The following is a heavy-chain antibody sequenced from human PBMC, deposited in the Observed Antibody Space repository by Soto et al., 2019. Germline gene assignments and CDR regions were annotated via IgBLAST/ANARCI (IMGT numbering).Heavy chain of an antibody. CDR2: IYTSGST. V-gene: IGHV4-4*07. Sequence: SETLSLTCTVSGGSISSYYWSWIRQPAGKGLEWIGRIYTSGSTNYNPSLKSRVTMSVDTSKNQFSLKLSSVTAADTAVYYCARDSSLLWFGEFYYYYGMDVWGQGTTVTVSS. J-gene: IGHJ6*02. CDR1: GGSISSYY. CDR3: ARDSSLLWFGEFYYYYGMDV. D-gene: IGHD3-10*01.